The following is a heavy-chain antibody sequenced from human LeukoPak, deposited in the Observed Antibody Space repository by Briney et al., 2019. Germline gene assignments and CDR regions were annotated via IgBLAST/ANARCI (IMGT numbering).Heavy chain of an antibody. D-gene: IGHD4-23*01. CDR1: GGSISSSSYY. Sequence: SETLSLTCTVSGGSISSSSYYWGWIRQPPGKGLEWIGSIYYSGSTYYNPSLKSRVTISVDTSKNQFSLKLSSVTPADTAVYYCARDTDYGGNSAYWGQGTLVTVSS. CDR3: ARDTDYGGNSAY. V-gene: IGHV4-39*07. CDR2: IYYSGST. J-gene: IGHJ4*02.